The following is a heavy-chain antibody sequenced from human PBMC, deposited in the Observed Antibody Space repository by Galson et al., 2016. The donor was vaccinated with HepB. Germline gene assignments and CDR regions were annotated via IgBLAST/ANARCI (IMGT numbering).Heavy chain of an antibody. V-gene: IGHV3-21*01. D-gene: IGHD3-3*01. Sequence: SLRLSCAASGFTFSSYSMNWVRQAPGKGLEWVSSISSSSSYIYYADSVKGRFTISRDNAKNSLYLQMNSLRAEDTAVYYCARAERLLRFLEWPYYYYGMDVWGQGTTRTVSS. J-gene: IGHJ6*02. CDR1: GFTFSSYS. CDR3: ARAERLLRFLEWPYYYYGMDV. CDR2: ISSSSSYI.